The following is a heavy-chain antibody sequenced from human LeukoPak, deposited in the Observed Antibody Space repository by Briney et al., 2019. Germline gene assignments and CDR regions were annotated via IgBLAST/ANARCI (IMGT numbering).Heavy chain of an antibody. CDR1: GYSFTSYW. CDR2: IYPGDSDT. V-gene: IGHV5-51*01. D-gene: IGHD3-3*01. CDR3: ARRDNDFWSGYNNWFDP. J-gene: IGHJ5*02. Sequence: GESLKISCKGSGYSFTSYWIGWVRQMPGKGLEWMGTIYPGDSDTRYSPSFQGQVTISADKSISTAYLQWSSLKASDTAMYYCARRDNDFWSGYNNWFDPWGQGTLVTVSS.